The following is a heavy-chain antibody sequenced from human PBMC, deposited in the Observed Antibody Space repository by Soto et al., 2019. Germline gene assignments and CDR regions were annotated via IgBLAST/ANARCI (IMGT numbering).Heavy chain of an antibody. CDR3: AREKDNWNVWRSYYYHYGMDF. J-gene: IGHJ6*02. V-gene: IGHV1-18*01. D-gene: IGHD1-1*01. CDR1: GYTFTSYG. CDR2: ISAYNGNT. Sequence: ASVKVSCKASGYTFTSYGISWVRQAPGQGLEWMGWISAYNGNTNYAQKLQGRVTMTTDTSTSTVYMELRSLRSDDTAVYYCAREKDNWNVWRSYYYHYGMDFWGQGTTVTVSS.